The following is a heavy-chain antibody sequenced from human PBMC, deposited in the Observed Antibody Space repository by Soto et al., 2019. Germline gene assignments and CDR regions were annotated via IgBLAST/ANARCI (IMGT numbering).Heavy chain of an antibody. CDR3: ARAGQYCTTGTCYPASMGV. J-gene: IGHJ6*04. D-gene: IGHD2-15*01. CDR1: GFTVSSSY. CDR2: FYSGGKT. V-gene: IGHV3-53*04. Sequence: EVQLVESGGGLVQPGGSLRLSCSASGFTVSSSYINWVRQAPGKGLEWVATFYSGGKTYYADAVKGRFTISRHSSENTLYLQMNSLRSEDPAVYYCARAGQYCTTGTCYPASMGVWGEGTTVTVSS.